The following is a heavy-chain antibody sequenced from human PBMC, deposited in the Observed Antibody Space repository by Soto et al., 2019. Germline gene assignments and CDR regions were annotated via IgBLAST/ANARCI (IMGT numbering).Heavy chain of an antibody. Sequence: PSETLSLTCTVSGVTVSSDAYYWSWIRQPPGKGLEWIGNICHTGSTYYSPSLKSRVDISLDRSTNQFSLRLSSVTAADTAVYYCARYRFSGTKWSKFDYWGQGTLVTVSS. CDR3: ARYRFSGTKWSKFDY. CDR2: ICHTGST. CDR1: GVTVSSDAYY. D-gene: IGHD3-16*02. V-gene: IGHV4-31*03. J-gene: IGHJ4*02.